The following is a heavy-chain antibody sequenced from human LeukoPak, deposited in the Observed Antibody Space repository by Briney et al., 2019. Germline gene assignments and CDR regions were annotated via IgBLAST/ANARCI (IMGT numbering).Heavy chain of an antibody. CDR3: ARAGYSSSWSDFDY. J-gene: IGHJ4*02. V-gene: IGHV4-59*01. Sequence: PSETLSLTCTVSGGSISSYYWSWIRQPPGKGLEWIGYIYYSGSTNYNPSLKSRVTISVDTSKNQFSLKLSSVTAADTAVYYCARAGYSSSWSDFDYWGQGTLVTVSS. CDR2: IYYSGST. CDR1: GGSISSYY. D-gene: IGHD6-13*01.